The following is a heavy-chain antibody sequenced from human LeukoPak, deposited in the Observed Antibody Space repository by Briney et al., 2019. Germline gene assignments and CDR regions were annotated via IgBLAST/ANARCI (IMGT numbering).Heavy chain of an antibody. Sequence: GGSLRLSCAASGFTFSDHYMDWCRQTPGKGLEWVARSRNIANRYTTEYAASVKGRFTISRDDSKDSLDLQMTSLKTDDTAVYYCAKDLDPRGRLLVTPAEMFDFDYRGQGALVTVSS. CDR1: GFTFSDHY. V-gene: IGHV3-72*01. CDR3: AKDLDPRGRLLVTPAEMFDFDY. J-gene: IGHJ4*02. D-gene: IGHD2-2*01. CDR2: SRNIANRYTT.